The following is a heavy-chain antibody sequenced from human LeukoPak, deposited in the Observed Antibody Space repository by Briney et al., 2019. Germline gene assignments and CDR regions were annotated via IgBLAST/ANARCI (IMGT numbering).Heavy chain of an antibody. CDR1: GFTVSSNY. CDR3: ARGIPTAIANFDY. CDR2: IYSSGTT. J-gene: IGHJ4*02. D-gene: IGHD2-2*02. Sequence: GGSLRLSCAASGFTVSSNYMSWVRQAPGKGLEWVSIIYSSGTTYYADSVKGRFTISRDNSKNTLYLQMNSLRAEDTAVYYCARGIPTAIANFDYWGQGTLVTVSS. V-gene: IGHV3-53*01.